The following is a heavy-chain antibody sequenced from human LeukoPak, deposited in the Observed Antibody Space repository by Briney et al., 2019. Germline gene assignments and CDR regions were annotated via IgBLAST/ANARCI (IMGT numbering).Heavy chain of an antibody. J-gene: IGHJ5*02. CDR3: ARERRSFDP. V-gene: IGHV1-18*01. D-gene: IGHD3-16*01. Sequence: ASVTVSCKASGYTFSSHGIIWVRQAPGQGLEWIAWISPHTGDIDYVQNLQGRVTVTTDTSTNTAYMELRSLRFDDTAVYYCARERRSFDPWGQGTLVTVSS. CDR2: ISPHTGDI. CDR1: GYTFSSHG.